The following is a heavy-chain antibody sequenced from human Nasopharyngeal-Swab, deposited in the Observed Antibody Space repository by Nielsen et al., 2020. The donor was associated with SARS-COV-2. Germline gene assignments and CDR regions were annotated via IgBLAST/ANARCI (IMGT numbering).Heavy chain of an antibody. V-gene: IGHV4-34*01. CDR3: ARGRGSSSWYLRFDY. CDR2: INHSGST. J-gene: IGHJ4*02. CDR1: GGSFSGYY. Sequence: SGTLSLTCAVYGGSFSGYYWSWIRQPPGKGLEWIGEINHSGSTNYNPFLKSRVTISVDTSKNQFSLKLSSVTAADTAVYYCARGRGSSSWYLRFDYWGQGTLVTVSS. D-gene: IGHD6-13*01.